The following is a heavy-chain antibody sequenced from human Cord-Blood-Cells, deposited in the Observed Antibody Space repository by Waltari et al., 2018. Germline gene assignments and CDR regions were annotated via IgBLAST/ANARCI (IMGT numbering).Heavy chain of an antibody. V-gene: IGHV1-69*09. CDR2: IIPILGIA. D-gene: IGHD2-2*01. Sequence: QVQLVQSGAEVKKPGSSVKVSCKASGGTFSSYAISWVRQAPGQGLEWMGRIIPILGIANYEQKFQGRVTITADKSTSTAYMELSSLRSEDTAVYYCARDEGYCSSTSCYENWFDPWGQGTLVTVSS. CDR1: GGTFSSYA. CDR3: ARDEGYCSSTSCYENWFDP. J-gene: IGHJ5*02.